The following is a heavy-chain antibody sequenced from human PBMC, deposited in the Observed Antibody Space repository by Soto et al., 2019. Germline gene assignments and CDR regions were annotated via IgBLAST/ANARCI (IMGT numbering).Heavy chain of an antibody. CDR1: GGSFSGYY. CDR2: INHSGST. V-gene: IGHV4-34*01. J-gene: IGHJ1*01. Sequence: SETLSLTCAVYGGSFSGYYWSWIRQPPGKGLEWIGEINHSGSTNYNPSLKSRVTISVDTSKNQFSLKLSSVTAADTAVYYCATAMEDIVVVPAASVYFQHWGQGTLVTVSS. CDR3: ATAMEDIVVVPAASVYFQH. D-gene: IGHD2-2*01.